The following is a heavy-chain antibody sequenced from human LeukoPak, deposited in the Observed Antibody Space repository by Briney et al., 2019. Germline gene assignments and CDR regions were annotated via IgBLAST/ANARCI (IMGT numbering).Heavy chain of an antibody. V-gene: IGHV4-34*01. CDR2: INHSGST. CDR1: GGSFSGYY. J-gene: IGHJ6*02. Sequence: PSGTLSLTCAVYGGSFSGYYWSWIRQPPGKGLEWIGEINHSGSTNYNPSLKSRVTISVDTSKNQFSLKLSSVTAADTAVYYCARGSRYGGNSPYYGMDVWGQGTTVTVSS. CDR3: ARGSRYGGNSPYYGMDV. D-gene: IGHD4-23*01.